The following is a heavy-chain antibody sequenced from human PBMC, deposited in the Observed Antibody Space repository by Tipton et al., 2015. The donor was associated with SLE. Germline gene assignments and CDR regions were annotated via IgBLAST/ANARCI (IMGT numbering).Heavy chain of an antibody. J-gene: IGHJ4*02. CDR1: GFTFSNFE. V-gene: IGHV3-48*03. CDR3: AKTTIVGATFNYFDS. CDR2: ISSSSSNI. D-gene: IGHD1-26*01. Sequence: SLRLSCAASGFTFSNFEMNWVRQAPGKGLEWVSYISSSSSNIYYVDSVRGRFTISRDNSKKTVFLQMNTVRAEDTAVYFCAKTTIVGATFNYFDSWGQGALVTVSS.